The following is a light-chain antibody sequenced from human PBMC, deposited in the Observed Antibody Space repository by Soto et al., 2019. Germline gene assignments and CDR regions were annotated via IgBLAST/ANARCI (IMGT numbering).Light chain of an antibody. CDR3: QQYGSSPT. CDR2: GAS. J-gene: IGKJ1*01. V-gene: IGKV3-20*01. Sequence: EIVLTQSPGTLSLSPGERATLSCRARQSVGSTYLVWYQQKPGQAPRLLIYGASSRATGITDRFSGSGSGTDFTLTISRLEPEDIAVYYCQQYGSSPTFGQGTKVEIK. CDR1: QSVGSTY.